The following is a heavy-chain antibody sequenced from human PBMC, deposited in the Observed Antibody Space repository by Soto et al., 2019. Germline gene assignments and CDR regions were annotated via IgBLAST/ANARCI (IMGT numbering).Heavy chain of an antibody. CDR2: INHSGST. CDR1: GGSFSGYY. CDR3: ARVVRLRYFDWLSPYFDY. J-gene: IGHJ4*02. Sequence: PSETLSLTCAVYGGSFSGYYWSWIRQPPGKGLEWIGEINHSGSTNYNPSLKSRVTISVDTSKNQFSLKLSSVTAADTAVYYCARVVRLRYFDWLSPYFDYWGQGTLVTVSS. D-gene: IGHD3-9*01. V-gene: IGHV4-34*01.